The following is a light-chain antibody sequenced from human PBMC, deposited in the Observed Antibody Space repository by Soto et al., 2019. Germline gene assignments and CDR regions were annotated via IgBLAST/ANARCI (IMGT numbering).Light chain of an antibody. CDR1: SSDIGGYNY. J-gene: IGLJ2*01. CDR2: DVS. V-gene: IGLV2-14*03. Sequence: QSALTQPASVSGSPGQSITISCTGTSSDIGGYNYVSWYQHHPGKAPKFMIYDVSNRPSGVSSRFSGSKSGNTASLTISGLQAEDEGNYYCSSYTSSNTLVFGGGTKLTVL. CDR3: SSYTSSNTLV.